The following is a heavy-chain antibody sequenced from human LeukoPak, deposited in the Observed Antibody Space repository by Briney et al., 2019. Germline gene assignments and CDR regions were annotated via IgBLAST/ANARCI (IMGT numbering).Heavy chain of an antibody. J-gene: IGHJ5*02. V-gene: IGHV4-59*01. D-gene: IGHD5-24*01. Sequence: PSGTLSLTCTVSGDSLNTYYWSWIRQPPGSGLEWIGYVYYSGSTNYNPSLKSRVTMSVDTSKNQFSLKLSSVAAADTAVYYCAREEIRSWFDPWGQGTLVTVSS. CDR2: VYYSGST. CDR3: AREEIRSWFDP. CDR1: GDSLNTYY.